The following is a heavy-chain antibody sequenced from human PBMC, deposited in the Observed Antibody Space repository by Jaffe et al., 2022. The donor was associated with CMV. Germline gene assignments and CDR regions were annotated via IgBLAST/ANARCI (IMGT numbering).Heavy chain of an antibody. D-gene: IGHD3-10*01. CDR1: GYTFMNYG. CDR2: ISVYEGRI. J-gene: IGHJ2*01. Sequence: QVQLVQSGVEVKKPGASVKVSCKASGYTFMNYGISWVRQAPGQGLEWMGKISVYEGRINYAQKFQDRITVTTDTSTRTAYLDLRNLRSDDTAVYYCARGEVGPRLDWYFDLWGQGTLVTVSS. V-gene: IGHV1-18*04. CDR3: ARGEVGPRLDWYFDL.